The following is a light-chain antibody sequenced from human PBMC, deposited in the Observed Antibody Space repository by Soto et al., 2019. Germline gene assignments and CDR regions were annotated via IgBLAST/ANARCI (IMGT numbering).Light chain of an antibody. CDR1: SSDVGNYNL. CDR3: CSFASSNSLV. Sequence: QSALTQPASVSGSPGQSITISCTGTSSDVGNYNLVSWYQQHPGKAPKVMIYEVRKRPSGVSNRFSGSKSGNTASLTISGLQAEDEGDHYCCSFASSNSLVFGGGTKLTVL. CDR2: EVR. J-gene: IGLJ2*01. V-gene: IGLV2-23*02.